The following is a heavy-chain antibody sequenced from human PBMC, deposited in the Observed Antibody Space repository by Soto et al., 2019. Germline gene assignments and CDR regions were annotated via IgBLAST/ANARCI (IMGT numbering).Heavy chain of an antibody. CDR1: GDSLSTYF. D-gene: IGHD3-22*01. J-gene: IGHJ4*02. V-gene: IGHV4-59*01. Sequence: SETLSLTCSVSGDSLSTYFWSWIRQPPGKGLEWIGYISYSATPNYNPALKSRVIISIDTSKNQFSLKVNSVTAADTALYYCARGSVGSGWKFDFWGQGILVTVSS. CDR3: ARGSVGSGWKFDF. CDR2: ISYSATP.